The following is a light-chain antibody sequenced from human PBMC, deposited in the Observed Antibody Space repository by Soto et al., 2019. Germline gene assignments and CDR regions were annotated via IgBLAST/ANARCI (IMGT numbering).Light chain of an antibody. CDR1: QSLVYSDRNTY. CDR3: MQGTDWPPT. Sequence: AMTPSTLSLPVTLGQPPFISCRSSQSLVYSDRNTYWHRLQQSPGHTPRRLIYKDANRQSRVPGRFSCSGSGTDFTLKISRVEAEDVGVYYCMQGTDWPPTVAQGTKV. V-gene: IGKV2-30*01. J-gene: IGKJ1*01. CDR2: KDA.